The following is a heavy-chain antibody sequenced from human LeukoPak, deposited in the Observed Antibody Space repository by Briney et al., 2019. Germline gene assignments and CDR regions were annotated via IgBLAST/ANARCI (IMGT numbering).Heavy chain of an antibody. CDR1: GYSFTSYW. CDR2: IWPGDSET. Sequence: GASLQISCKGPGYSFTSYWIGWVRQMPGKGLEWMGSIWPGDSETTYSPSFQGQVTISADQSISTASLQWSSLKASDTAMYYCARRAHHDAFDIWGQGTMVTVSS. J-gene: IGHJ3*02. V-gene: IGHV5-51*01. CDR3: ARRAHHDAFDI.